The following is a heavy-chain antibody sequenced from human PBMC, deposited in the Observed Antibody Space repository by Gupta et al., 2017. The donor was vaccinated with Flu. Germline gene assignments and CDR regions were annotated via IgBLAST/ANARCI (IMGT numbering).Heavy chain of an antibody. CDR2: LYPGDADT. D-gene: IGHD2-21*01. Sequence: EVQLVQSGAEVKKPGESLRISCKGSGYSFINYWIGWVRQMPGKGLGWMGVLYPGDADTRHGPSFQGQVTISADKSISTPYLQWCRLKASDTAMDYCARWGLDQSGGDLNYDLWVQGRLVNVSS. J-gene: IGHJ4*02. CDR1: GYSFINYW. V-gene: IGHV5-51*03. CDR3: ARWGLDQSGGDLNYDL.